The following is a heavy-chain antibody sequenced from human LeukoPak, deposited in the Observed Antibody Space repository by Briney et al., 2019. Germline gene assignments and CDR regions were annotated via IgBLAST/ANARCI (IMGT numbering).Heavy chain of an antibody. V-gene: IGHV3-74*01. Sequence: GGSLRLSCAASGFTFRSYWMHWVRQAPGKGLVWVSRIKPDGSYRDYADSVKGRFTISRDNAKNTLDLQLNSLRAEDTAVYYCARVTYGSGTYGAFDYWGQGTLVTVSS. D-gene: IGHD3-10*01. CDR3: ARVTYGSGTYGAFDY. CDR1: GFTFRSYW. CDR2: IKPDGSYR. J-gene: IGHJ4*02.